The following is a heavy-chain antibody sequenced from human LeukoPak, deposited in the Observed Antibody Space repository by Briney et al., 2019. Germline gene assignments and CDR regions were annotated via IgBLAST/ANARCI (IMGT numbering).Heavy chain of an antibody. CDR3: ARGPRGSYPY. CDR1: GGSISSYY. D-gene: IGHD1-26*01. J-gene: IGHJ4*02. V-gene: IGHV4-34*01. CDR2: INHSGST. Sequence: KPSETLSLTCTVSGGSISSYYWSWIRQPPGKGLEWIGEINHSGSTNHNPSLKSRVTISVDTSKNQFSLKLSSVTAADTAVYYCARGPRGSYPYWGQGTLVTVSS.